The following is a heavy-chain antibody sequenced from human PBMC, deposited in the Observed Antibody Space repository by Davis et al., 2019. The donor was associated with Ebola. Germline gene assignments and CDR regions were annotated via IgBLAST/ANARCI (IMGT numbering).Heavy chain of an antibody. CDR2: ISAYNGNT. CDR1: GYTFTSYG. D-gene: IGHD3-3*01. V-gene: IGHV1-18*01. Sequence: AASVKVSCKASGYTFTSYGISWVRQAPGQGLEWMGWISAYNGNTNYAQKLQGRVTMTTDTSTSTAYMELRSLRSDDTAVYYCARGGTDDFWSGYYYYYYDMDVWGQGTTVTVSS. J-gene: IGHJ6*02. CDR3: ARGGTDDFWSGYYYYYYDMDV.